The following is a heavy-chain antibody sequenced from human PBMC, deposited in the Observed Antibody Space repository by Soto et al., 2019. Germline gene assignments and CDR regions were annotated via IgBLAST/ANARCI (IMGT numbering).Heavy chain of an antibody. CDR2: MNPNSGNT. CDR3: ARGINSYDSRDDDFEI. CDR1: GYTFTSYD. J-gene: IGHJ3*02. Sequence: QVQLVQSGAEVKKPGASVKVSCKASGYTFTSYDINWVRQATGQGLEWMGWMNPNSGNTGYAQKFQGRVTMTRNTPISTAYMELSSLRSEDTAVYYCARGINSYDSRDDDFEIWGQGTMVTVSS. D-gene: IGHD3-10*01. V-gene: IGHV1-8*01.